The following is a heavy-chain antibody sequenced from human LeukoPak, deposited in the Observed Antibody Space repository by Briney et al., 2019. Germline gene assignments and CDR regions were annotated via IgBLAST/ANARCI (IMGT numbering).Heavy chain of an antibody. V-gene: IGHV4-59*11. CDR1: GASITRHY. J-gene: IGHJ3*02. CDR2: IYYSGST. CDR3: ARVWNFYAFDI. Sequence: SETLSLTCTVSGASITRHYWSWIRQPPGKGLEWIGYIYYSGSTNYNPSLKSRVTISVDTSKTQFSLKLSSVTAADTAVYFCARVWNFYAFDIWGQGAMVTVSS. D-gene: IGHD1-1*01.